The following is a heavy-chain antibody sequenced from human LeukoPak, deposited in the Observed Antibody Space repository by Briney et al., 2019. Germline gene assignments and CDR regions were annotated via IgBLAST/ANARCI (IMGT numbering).Heavy chain of an antibody. J-gene: IGHJ4*02. CDR3: ARDPTTVVTLPYYFDF. Sequence: SETLSLTCAVYGGSFTGYHWNWIRQSPQRGLEWIGEINHRGHTHYNPSLESRLPISVDTSKSQFSLTLRSVTAADTAVYYCARDPTTVVTLPYYFDFWGQGTPVTVSS. CDR2: INHRGHT. D-gene: IGHD4-23*01. V-gene: IGHV4-34*01. CDR1: GGSFTGYH.